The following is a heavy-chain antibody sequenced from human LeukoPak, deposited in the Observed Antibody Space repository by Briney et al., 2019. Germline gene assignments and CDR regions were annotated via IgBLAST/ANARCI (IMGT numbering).Heavy chain of an antibody. CDR3: ARVVVGESVVPIAGYFDY. CDR2: ISAYNTNT. D-gene: IGHD2-2*01. Sequence: GASVKVSCKASGYTFTNYAISWVRQAPGQGLEWRGWISAYNTNTNYAQNLQGRVTMTTDTSTSTAYMELRSLRSDDTAVYYCARVVVGESVVPIAGYFDYWGQGTLVIVSS. V-gene: IGHV1-18*01. CDR1: GYTFTNYA. J-gene: IGHJ4*02.